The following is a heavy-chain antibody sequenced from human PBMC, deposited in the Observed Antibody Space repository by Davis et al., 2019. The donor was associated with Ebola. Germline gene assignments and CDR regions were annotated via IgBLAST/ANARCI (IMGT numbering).Heavy chain of an antibody. D-gene: IGHD2-15*01. Sequence: SGPTLVKPPQTLTLTCTFSGFSLSTSGMRVSWIRQPPGKALEWLARIDWDDDKFYSTSLKTRLTISKDTSKNQVVLTMTNMDPVDTATYYCARIRCSGGSCYFDYWGQGTLVTVSS. CDR2: IDWDDDK. CDR3: ARIRCSGGSCYFDY. J-gene: IGHJ4*02. CDR1: GFSLSTSGMR. V-gene: IGHV2-70*04.